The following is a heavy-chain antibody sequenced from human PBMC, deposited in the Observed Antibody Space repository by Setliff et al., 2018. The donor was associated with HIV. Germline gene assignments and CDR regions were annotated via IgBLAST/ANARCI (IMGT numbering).Heavy chain of an antibody. Sequence: SETLSLTCTVSSGPISNGGFYWSWNRHHPGKGLEWIGYNYYSGGTYYSPSLKSRVSMSIDTFKNQFSLNLTSVTAADTAVYYCARGIYRPWGGYSAFATDAFETWGQGTLVTVSS. V-gene: IGHV4-31*02. CDR1: SGPISNGGFY. D-gene: IGHD5-12*01. CDR3: ARGIYRPWGGYSAFATDAFET. CDR2: NYYSGGT. J-gene: IGHJ3*02.